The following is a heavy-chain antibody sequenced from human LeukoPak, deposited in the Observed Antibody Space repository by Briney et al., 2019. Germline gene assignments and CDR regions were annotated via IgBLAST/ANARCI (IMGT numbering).Heavy chain of an antibody. CDR2: IYYSGST. D-gene: IGHD3-10*01. CDR3: ARDASGYYDSGTYYNVYMDV. V-gene: IGHV4-59*12. J-gene: IGHJ6*03. Sequence: AETLSLTCTVSGVSISNYYRSWVRQPPGKGLGWLGYIYYSGSTNYKSSLKGRVTISVDTSKTQFSLNLSSMTAADTAVYYCARDASGYYDSGTYYNVYMDVWGKGTTVTISS. CDR1: GVSISNYY.